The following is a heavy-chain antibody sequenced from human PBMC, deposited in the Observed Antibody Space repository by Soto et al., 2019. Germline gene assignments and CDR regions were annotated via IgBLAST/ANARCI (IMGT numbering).Heavy chain of an antibody. CDR3: ARVGASGYDLQTYYFDY. J-gene: IGHJ4*02. D-gene: IGHD5-12*01. CDR1: GYTFTSYY. Sequence: ASAKVSCKASGYTFTSYYMHWVRQAPGQGLEWMGIINPSGGSTSYAQKFQGRVTMTRDTSTSTVYMELSSLRSEDTAVYYCARVGASGYDLQTYYFDYWGQGTLVTVSS. V-gene: IGHV1-46*03. CDR2: INPSGGST.